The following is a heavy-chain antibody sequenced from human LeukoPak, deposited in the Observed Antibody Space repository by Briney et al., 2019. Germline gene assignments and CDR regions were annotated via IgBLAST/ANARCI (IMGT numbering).Heavy chain of an antibody. CDR3: AKIQIAVAGTVDY. CDR1: RLTFSSYA. D-gene: IGHD6-19*01. Sequence: GGSLRLSCAASRLTFSSYAMHWVRQPPGKGLEWVAVIPYDGNNKYYADSVRGRFTISRDNSKNTLYLQMNSLRPEDTAVYYCAKIQIAVAGTVDYWGQGTLVTVSS. CDR2: IPYDGNNK. J-gene: IGHJ4*02. V-gene: IGHV3-30-3*02.